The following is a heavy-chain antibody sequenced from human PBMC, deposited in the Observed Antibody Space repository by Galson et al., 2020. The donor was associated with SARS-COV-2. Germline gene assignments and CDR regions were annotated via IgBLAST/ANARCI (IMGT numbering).Heavy chain of an antibody. CDR1: VGSFSNYY. CDR2: IHHSGRT. CDR3: ARASVAENWVDP. D-gene: IGHD2-21*01. V-gene: IGHV4-34*01. Sequence: SETLSLTCAVYVGSFSNYYWTWIRQPPGEGLAWIGEIHHSGRTKYNPSLKSRVTISTDTSKNQFSLKLNSVTAADTAVYYCARASVAENWVDPWGQGTLVTVSS. J-gene: IGHJ5*02.